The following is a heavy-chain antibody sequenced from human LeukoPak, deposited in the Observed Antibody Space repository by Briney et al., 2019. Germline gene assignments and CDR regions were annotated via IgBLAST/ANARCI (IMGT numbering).Heavy chain of an antibody. CDR3: ARNQLLYRRFDY. J-gene: IGHJ4*02. D-gene: IGHD2-2*02. CDR1: GGSISSSSYY. V-gene: IGHV4-39*01. CDR2: IYYSGST. Sequence: PSETLSLTCTVSGGSISSSSYYWGWIRQPPGKGLEWIGSIYYSGSTYYNPSLKSRVTISVDTSKNQFSLKLSSVTAADTAVYCCARNQLLYRRFDYWGQGTLVTVSS.